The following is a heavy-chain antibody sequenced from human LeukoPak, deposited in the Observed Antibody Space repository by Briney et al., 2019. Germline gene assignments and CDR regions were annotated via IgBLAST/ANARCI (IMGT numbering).Heavy chain of an antibody. CDR3: ARVGLGFCGGDCYPRDPFDY. CDR1: GFTFSSYW. CDR2: IKQDGSEK. V-gene: IGHV3-7*04. D-gene: IGHD2-21*02. J-gene: IGHJ4*02. Sequence: GGSLRLSCAASGFTFSSYWMSWVRQAPGKGLEWVANIKQDGSEKYYVDSVKGRFTISRDNAKNSLYLQMNSLRAEDTAVYYCARVGLGFCGGDCYPRDPFDYWGQGTLVTVSS.